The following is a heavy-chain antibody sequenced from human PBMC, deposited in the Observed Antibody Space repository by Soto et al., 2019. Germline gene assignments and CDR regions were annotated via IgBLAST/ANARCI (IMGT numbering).Heavy chain of an antibody. D-gene: IGHD3-16*01. CDR3: ARALGGDYYYYYGMDV. Sequence: PSVKVSCKASGYTFTSYGISWVRQAPGQGLEWMGWISAYNGNTNYAQKLQGRVTMTTDTSTSTAYMELRSLRSDDTAVYYCARALGGDYYYYYGMDVWGQGTTVTVSS. CDR2: ISAYNGNT. CDR1: GYTFTSYG. J-gene: IGHJ6*02. V-gene: IGHV1-18*04.